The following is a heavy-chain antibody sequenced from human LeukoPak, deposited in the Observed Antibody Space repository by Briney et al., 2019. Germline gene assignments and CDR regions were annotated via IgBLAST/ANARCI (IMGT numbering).Heavy chain of an antibody. CDR1: GFTFSSYW. Sequence: GGSLRLSCAASGFTFSSYWMHWVRQAPGKGPVWASRINNDGSGTTYADSVKGRFTISRDDAKNTLYLQMNSLRAEDTAVYYCVRGGESTWSWGQGTLVTVSS. CDR2: INNDGSGT. V-gene: IGHV3-74*01. CDR3: VRGGESTWS. J-gene: IGHJ5*02. D-gene: IGHD2-15*01.